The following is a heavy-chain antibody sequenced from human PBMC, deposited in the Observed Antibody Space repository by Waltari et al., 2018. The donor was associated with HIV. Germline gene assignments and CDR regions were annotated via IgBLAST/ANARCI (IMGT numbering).Heavy chain of an antibody. D-gene: IGHD3-10*01. J-gene: IGHJ3*01. V-gene: IGHV4-39*02. CDR3: AREMDTFAGPEAFDV. Sequence: RLEESGPGLLKPSETLSLSCRVSGVSGFQTGFFWAWSRQSPGRGFDWIATLSNVGGLYQNRSFANRVRMFADPSGDRFSLSLASVTAEDTAIYYCAREMDTFAGPEAFDVWGRGTKVVVSS. CDR2: LSNVGGL. CDR1: GVSGFQTGFF.